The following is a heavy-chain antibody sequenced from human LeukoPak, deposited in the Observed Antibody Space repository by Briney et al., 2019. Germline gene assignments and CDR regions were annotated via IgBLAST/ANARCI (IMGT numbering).Heavy chain of an antibody. CDR2: IFYSGNA. Sequence: PSETLSLTCTVSGGSISSYYWSWIRQPPGKGLEWIGNIFYSGNANYNPSLKSRVTISVDTSKNQFSLKLSSVTAADTAVYYCASSIAALGPPDYWGQGTLVTVSS. V-gene: IGHV4-59*01. CDR3: ASSIAALGPPDY. J-gene: IGHJ4*02. D-gene: IGHD6-13*01. CDR1: GGSISSYY.